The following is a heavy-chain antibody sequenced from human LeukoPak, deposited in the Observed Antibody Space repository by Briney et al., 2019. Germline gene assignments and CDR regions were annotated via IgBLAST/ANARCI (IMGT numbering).Heavy chain of an antibody. CDR3: ARENYHDSSGFS. V-gene: IGHV3-21*01. J-gene: IGHJ4*02. Sequence: GGSLRLSCAASGFTFSSYSMNWVRQAPGKGLEWVSSISRGSSYIYYADSVKGRFTISRDNAKNSLYLQMNSLRAEDTAVYYCARENYHDSSGFSWGQGTLVTVSS. CDR1: GFTFSSYS. D-gene: IGHD3-22*01. CDR2: ISRGSSYI.